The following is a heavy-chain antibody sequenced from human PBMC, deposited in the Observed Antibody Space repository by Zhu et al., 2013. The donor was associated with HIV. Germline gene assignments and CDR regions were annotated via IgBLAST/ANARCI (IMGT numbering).Heavy chain of an antibody. Sequence: QVQLQQWGAGLLKPSETLSLTCAVYGGSFSGYYWSWIRQPPGKGLEWIVEINHSGSTNYNPSLKSRVTISVDTSKNQCSLKLSSVTAADTAVYYCARGGSRSWTDEYYFDYWGQGTLITVSS. CDR3: ARGGSRSWTDEYYFDY. V-gene: IGHV4-34*01. J-gene: IGHJ4*02. D-gene: IGHD6-13*01. CDR1: GGSFSGYY. CDR2: INHSGST.